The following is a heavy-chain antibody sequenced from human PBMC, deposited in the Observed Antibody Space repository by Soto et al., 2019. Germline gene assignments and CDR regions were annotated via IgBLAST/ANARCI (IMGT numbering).Heavy chain of an antibody. Sequence: GESLKISCKGSGYSFTSYWIGWVRQMPGKGLEWMGIIYPGDSDTRYSPSFQGQVTISADKSISTAYLQWSSLKASDTAMYYCARQGSWYSYYYYHGMDVWGQGTTVTVSS. CDR3: ARQGSWYSYYYYHGMDV. CDR2: IYPGDSDT. J-gene: IGHJ6*02. CDR1: GYSFTSYW. V-gene: IGHV5-51*01. D-gene: IGHD6-13*01.